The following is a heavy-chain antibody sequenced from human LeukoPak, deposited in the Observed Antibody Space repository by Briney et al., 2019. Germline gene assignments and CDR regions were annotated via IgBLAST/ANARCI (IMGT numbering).Heavy chain of an antibody. Sequence: PSETLSLTCTVSGGSISSYYWSWIRQPAGKGLEWIGRIYTSGSTNYNPSLKSRGTMSVDTSKNQFSLKLSSVTAADTAVYYCARSVGAVAGGNYYYMDVWGKGTTVTVSS. CDR1: GGSISSYY. V-gene: IGHV4-4*07. CDR3: ARSVGAVAGGNYYYMDV. J-gene: IGHJ6*03. D-gene: IGHD6-19*01. CDR2: IYTSGST.